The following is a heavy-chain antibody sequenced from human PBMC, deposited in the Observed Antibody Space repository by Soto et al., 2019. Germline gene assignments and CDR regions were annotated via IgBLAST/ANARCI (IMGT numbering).Heavy chain of an antibody. J-gene: IGHJ6*02. V-gene: IGHV4-39*01. D-gene: IGHD2-2*01. CDR1: GGSISSSSYY. CDR2: IYYSGST. Sequence: QLQLQESGPGLVKPSETLSLTCTVSGGSISSSSYYWGWIRQPPGKGLEWIGSIYYSGSTYYNPSLKGRVTISVDTSKNQFSLKLSSVTAADTAVYYCARRLSGYCSSTSCYDYYYGMDVWGQGTTVTVSS. CDR3: ARRLSGYCSSTSCYDYYYGMDV.